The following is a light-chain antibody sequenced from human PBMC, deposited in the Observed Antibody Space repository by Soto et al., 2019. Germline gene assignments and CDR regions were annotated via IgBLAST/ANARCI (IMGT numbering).Light chain of an antibody. J-gene: IGKJ4*01. V-gene: IGKV1-39*01. CDR2: GAS. CDR3: QQYNSYSPLT. Sequence: DIQMTQSPSSLSASVGDRVTITCRASQSISSYLNWYQQKPGKAPKLLIYGASNLQSGVPSRFSGGGSGTDFTLTISSLQPDDFATYYCQQYNSYSPLTFGGGTKVDIK. CDR1: QSISSY.